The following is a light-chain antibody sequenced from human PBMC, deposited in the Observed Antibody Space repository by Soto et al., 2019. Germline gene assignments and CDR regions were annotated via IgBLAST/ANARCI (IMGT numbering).Light chain of an antibody. CDR3: SSYTTSNTYV. CDR2: EVS. V-gene: IGLV2-18*02. Sequence: QSALTQPPSVSGSPGQSVTISCTGTSSDVGSYNCVSWYQQPPGTVPKLMIYEVSNRPSGVPDRFSGSKSGNTASLTISGLQAEDEADYYCSSYTTSNTYVFGTGTKLTVL. CDR1: SSDVGSYNC. J-gene: IGLJ1*01.